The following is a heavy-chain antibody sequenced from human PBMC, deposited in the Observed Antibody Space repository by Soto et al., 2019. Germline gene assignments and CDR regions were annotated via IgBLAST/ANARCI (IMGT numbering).Heavy chain of an antibody. CDR3: AKDQTPYDFWSGYRYGPFDY. CDR1: GFTFSSYG. V-gene: IGHV3-30*18. Sequence: GGSLRLSCAASGFTFSSYGMHWVRQAPGKGLEWVAVISYDGSNKYYADSVKGRFTISRDNSKNTLYLQMNSLRAEDTAVYYCAKDQTPYDFWSGYRYGPFDYWGQGTLVTVSS. D-gene: IGHD3-3*01. J-gene: IGHJ4*02. CDR2: ISYDGSNK.